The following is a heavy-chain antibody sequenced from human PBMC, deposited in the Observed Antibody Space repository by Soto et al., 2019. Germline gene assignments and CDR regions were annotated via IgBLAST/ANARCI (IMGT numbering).Heavy chain of an antibody. CDR3: ARSHLYYDSSGYPDY. D-gene: IGHD3-22*01. J-gene: IGHJ4*02. Sequence: GGSLRLSCAASGFTFSDYYMSWIRQAPGKGLEWVSYISNSGSTIYYADSVKGRFTISRDNAKNSLYLQMNSLRAEDTAVYYCARSHLYYDSSGYPDYRGQGILVTVSS. CDR2: ISNSGSTI. V-gene: IGHV3-11*01. CDR1: GFTFSDYY.